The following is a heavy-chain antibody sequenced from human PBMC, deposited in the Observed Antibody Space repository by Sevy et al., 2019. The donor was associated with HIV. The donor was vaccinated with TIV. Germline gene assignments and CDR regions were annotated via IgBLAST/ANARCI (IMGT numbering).Heavy chain of an antibody. D-gene: IGHD3-16*01. CDR3: ARDLRSGGAHFDY. V-gene: IGHV3-72*01. Sequence: GSLRLSCAASGFTYSDYYMDWVRQAPGKGLEWVGRIRNKANSYTTEYAASVKGRFTISRDDSKNSLYLQMNSLKTEDTAIYYCARDLRSGGAHFDYWGQGTLVTVSS. CDR2: IRNKANSYTT. CDR1: GFTYSDYY. J-gene: IGHJ4*02.